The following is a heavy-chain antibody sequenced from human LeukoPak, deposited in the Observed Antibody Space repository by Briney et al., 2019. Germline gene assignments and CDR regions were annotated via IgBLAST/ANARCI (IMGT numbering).Heavy chain of an antibody. CDR1: GFTFDDYG. Sequence: GGSLRLSCAASGFTFDDYGMSWVRQAPGKGLEWVSAISGSGGSTYYADSVKGRFTISRDNSKNTLYLQMNSLRAEDTAVYYCAKDSVVVTAIDYWGQGTLVTVSS. V-gene: IGHV3-23*01. CDR2: ISGSGGST. CDR3: AKDSVVVTAIDY. D-gene: IGHD2-21*02. J-gene: IGHJ4*02.